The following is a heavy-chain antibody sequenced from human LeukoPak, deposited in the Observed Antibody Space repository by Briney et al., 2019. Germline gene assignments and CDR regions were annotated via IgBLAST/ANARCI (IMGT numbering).Heavy chain of an antibody. CDR2: IRSKSNSYAT. CDR3: QTYDSSGSEDY. Sequence: LSGGSLRLSCAASGFTFSGSAMHWVRQASGKGLEWVGRIRSKSNSYATAYAASVKGRFTISRDDSKNTAYLQMSSLKTEDTAVYYCQTYDSSGSEDYWGQGTLVTVSS. V-gene: IGHV3-73*01. J-gene: IGHJ4*02. D-gene: IGHD3-22*01. CDR1: GFTFSGSA.